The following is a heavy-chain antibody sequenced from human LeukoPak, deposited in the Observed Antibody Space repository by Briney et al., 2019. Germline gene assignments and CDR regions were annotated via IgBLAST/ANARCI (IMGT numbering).Heavy chain of an antibody. J-gene: IGHJ3*02. Sequence: ASVKVSCKASGYTFTGYYMHWVRQAPGQGLEWMGWINPNSGGTNYAQKFQGRVTMTRDTSISTAYMELSRLRSDDTAVYYCARDIVVVPAATLSIWGQGTMVTVSS. CDR1: GYTFTGYY. V-gene: IGHV1-2*02. D-gene: IGHD2-2*01. CDR3: ARDIVVVPAATLSI. CDR2: INPNSGGT.